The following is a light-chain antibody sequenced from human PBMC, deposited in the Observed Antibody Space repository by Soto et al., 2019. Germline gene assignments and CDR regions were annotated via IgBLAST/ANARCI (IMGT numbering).Light chain of an antibody. CDR2: EVN. V-gene: IGLV2-23*02. Sequence: QSALTQPASVPGSLGQSITISCTGTSSSIGTFNFVSWYRQYPGKAPDVIIYEVNKRPSGVSDRFSGSKFGNTASLTISGLQPDDEADYYCCSYAGKSTWVLGGGTKLTVL. J-gene: IGLJ3*02. CDR3: CSYAGKSTWV. CDR1: SSSIGTFNF.